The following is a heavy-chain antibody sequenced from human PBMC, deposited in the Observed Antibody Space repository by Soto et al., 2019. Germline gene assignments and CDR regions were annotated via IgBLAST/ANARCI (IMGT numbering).Heavy chain of an antibody. CDR2: INAGNGNT. V-gene: IGHV1-3*01. CDR3: ACGFGDYYGMDV. Sequence: QVQLVQSGAEVKKPGASVKVSCKASGYTFTSYAMHWVRQAPGQRLEWMGWINAGNGNTKYSQKFQGRVTITRDTSASTAYMELSSLRSKDTAVYYCACGFGDYYGMDVWGQGTTVTVSS. J-gene: IGHJ6*02. D-gene: IGHD5-12*01. CDR1: GYTFTSYA.